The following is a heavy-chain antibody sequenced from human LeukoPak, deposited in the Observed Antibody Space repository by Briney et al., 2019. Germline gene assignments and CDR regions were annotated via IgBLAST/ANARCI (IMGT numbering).Heavy chain of an antibody. Sequence: PGGSLRLSXAASGFTFSDHYIDWVRQAPGKGLEWVARTRNKVNSYTTAYAASVTGRFTVSRDDSSNSVYLQMNRLKIEDTAVYYCARSMYGEGRRIIDFDYWGQGSLLTVSS. CDR2: TRNKVNSYTT. CDR3: ARSMYGEGRRIIDFDY. CDR1: GFTFSDHY. D-gene: IGHD4/OR15-4a*01. V-gene: IGHV3-72*01. J-gene: IGHJ4*02.